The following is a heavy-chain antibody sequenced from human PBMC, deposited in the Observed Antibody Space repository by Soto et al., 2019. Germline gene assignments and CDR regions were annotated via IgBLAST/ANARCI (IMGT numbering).Heavy chain of an antibody. D-gene: IGHD2-2*01. Sequence: QVQLVQSGAEVKKPGASVKVSCKASGYTFTSYGISWVRQAPGQGLEWMGWISAYNGSTNYAQKLQGRVTMTTDTTTSKAYMELRSLRSDDTAVYYCVWGCSSTSCYFHWGQGPLVTVSS. CDR1: GYTFTSYG. CDR3: VWGCSSTSCYFH. J-gene: IGHJ4*02. V-gene: IGHV1-18*01. CDR2: ISAYNGST.